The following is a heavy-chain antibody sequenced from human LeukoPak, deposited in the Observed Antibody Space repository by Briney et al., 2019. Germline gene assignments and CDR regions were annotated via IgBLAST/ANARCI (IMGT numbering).Heavy chain of an antibody. Sequence: SETLSLTCAVYGESFSGFWWSWIRQPPGKGLEWIGEINHSGSTNYNLSLKSRVTISVDTSKNQFSLKLSSVTAADTAVYYCASLYYRTVTSGYWGQGTLVTVSS. CDR1: GESFSGFW. J-gene: IGHJ4*02. CDR2: INHSGST. D-gene: IGHD4-11*01. CDR3: ASLYYRTVTSGY. V-gene: IGHV4-34*01.